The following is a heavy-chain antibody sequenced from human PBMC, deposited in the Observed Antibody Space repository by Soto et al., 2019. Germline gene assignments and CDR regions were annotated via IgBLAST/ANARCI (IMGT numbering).Heavy chain of an antibody. CDR1: GYTFTSYA. V-gene: IGHV1-3*01. CDR2: INAGNGNT. CDR3: AGGLNGYLYYFDH. J-gene: IGHJ4*02. D-gene: IGHD5-18*01. Sequence: QVQLVQSGAEVKKPGASVKVSCKASGYTFTSYAMHWVRQAPGQRLAWMGWINAGNGNTKYSQKFQGRVTITRDASASTAYMELSSLRSEDTAVYYCAGGLNGYLYYFDHWGQGTLVTVSS.